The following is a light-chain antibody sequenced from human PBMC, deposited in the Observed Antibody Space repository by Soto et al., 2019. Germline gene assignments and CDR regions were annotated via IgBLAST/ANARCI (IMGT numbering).Light chain of an antibody. CDR3: LLYYGGQLGV. J-gene: IGLJ2*01. Sequence: QAVVTQEPSLTVSPGGTVTLTCAVYTGAVTSSNYPNWFQQKPGQAPRALIYSTNHQYSWTPARFSGSLLGGKAALTLSGVQPEDEADYYCLLYYGGQLGVFGGGTKLTVL. CDR1: TGAVTSSNY. CDR2: STN. V-gene: IGLV7-43*01.